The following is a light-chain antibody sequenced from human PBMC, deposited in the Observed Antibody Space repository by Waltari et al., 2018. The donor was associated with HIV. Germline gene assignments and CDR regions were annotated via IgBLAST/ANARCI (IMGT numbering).Light chain of an antibody. J-gene: IGLJ3*02. V-gene: IGLV2-14*01. CDR3: SSYTDNTTPV. Sequence: QSALTQPASVSGSPGQSITISCTGTTSDIGSYNYVSWFQQYPGKAPKLIIYEVNYRSSGSSGRFSGSKAGNTASLTISDLLPEDEADYFCSSYTDNTTPVFGGGTKVTVL. CDR1: TSDIGSYNY. CDR2: EVN.